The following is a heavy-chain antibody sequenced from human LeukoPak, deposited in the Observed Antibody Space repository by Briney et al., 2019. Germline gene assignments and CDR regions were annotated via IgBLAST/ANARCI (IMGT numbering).Heavy chain of an antibody. CDR2: IYPGDSDT. CDR1: GFSFTSDW. V-gene: IGHV5-51*01. Sequence: GESLKISCKGSGFSFTSDWIGWVRQLPGEGPEWMGIIYPGDSDTQYSPSFQGRVTISADKSINTVYLQWSSLRASDSAMYYCAIYSYGYHGMDVWGQGTTVTVSS. J-gene: IGHJ6*02. D-gene: IGHD5-18*01. CDR3: AIYSYGYHGMDV.